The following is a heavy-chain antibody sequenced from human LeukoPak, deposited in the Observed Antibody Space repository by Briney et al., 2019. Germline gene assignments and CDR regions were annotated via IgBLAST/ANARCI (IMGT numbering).Heavy chain of an antibody. CDR2: ITDSVSGGST. D-gene: IGHD5-18*01. CDR1: GFTFSSYA. CDR3: AKDRTGYSYGYFLSP. V-gene: IGHV3-23*01. J-gene: IGHJ5*02. Sequence: GGSLRLSCAASGFTFSSYAMTWVRQAPGKGLEWVSTITDSVSGGSTYYADSVKGRFTISSDNSKNTLYLQMSSLRAEDTAVYFCAKDRTGYSYGYFLSPWGQGTLVTVSS.